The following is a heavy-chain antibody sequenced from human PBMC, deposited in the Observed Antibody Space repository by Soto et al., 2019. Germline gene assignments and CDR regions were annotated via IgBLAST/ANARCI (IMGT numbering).Heavy chain of an antibody. J-gene: IGHJ4*02. CDR1: GFTFISYT. CDR2: ISYDGSNK. Sequence: LSLSFAASGFTFISYTMLWVRQAPGKGLEWVALISYDGSNKYYADSVKGRFTISRDNSKNTLYLQLTSLRSEDTAVYYCARDFSMVVVAPGYWGQGTPGHRLL. V-gene: IGHV3-30-3*01. CDR3: ARDFSMVVVAPGY. D-gene: IGHD3-22*01.